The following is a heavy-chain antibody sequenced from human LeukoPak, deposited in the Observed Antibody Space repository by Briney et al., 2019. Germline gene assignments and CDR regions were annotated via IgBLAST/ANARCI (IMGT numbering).Heavy chain of an antibody. Sequence: GGSLRLSCAASGFTFSSYWMNWARQAPGKGLEWVASINHNGNVNYYVDSVKGRFTISSDNAKNSLYLQMNSLRAEDTAVYYCAASPGIAAAGTGGGQGTLVTVSS. CDR3: AASPGIAAAGTG. J-gene: IGHJ4*02. D-gene: IGHD6-13*01. CDR1: GFTFSSYW. CDR2: INHNGNVN. V-gene: IGHV3-7*01.